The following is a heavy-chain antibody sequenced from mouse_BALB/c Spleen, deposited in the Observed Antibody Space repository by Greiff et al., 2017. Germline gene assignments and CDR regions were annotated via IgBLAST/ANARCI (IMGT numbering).Heavy chain of an antibody. CDR3: ASPYYYGSSRYAMDY. D-gene: IGHD1-1*01. V-gene: IGHV14-3*02. CDR1: GFNIKDTY. Sequence: EVKLQESGAELVKPGASVKLSCTASGFNIKDTYMHWVKQRPEQGLEWIGRIDPANGNTKYDPKFQGKATITADTSSNTAYLQLSSLTSEDTAVYYCASPYYYGSSRYAMDYWGQGTSVTVSS. CDR2: IDPANGNT. J-gene: IGHJ4*01.